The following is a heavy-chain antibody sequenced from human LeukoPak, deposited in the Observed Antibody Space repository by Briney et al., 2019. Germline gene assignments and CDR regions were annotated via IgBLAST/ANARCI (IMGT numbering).Heavy chain of an antibody. CDR2: IKQDGSEK. V-gene: IGHV3-7*01. J-gene: IGHJ4*02. CDR3: ARHSIASDGARLFDY. Sequence: GGSLRLSCAASGFTFSSYAMSWVRRAPGKGLEWVANIKQDGSEKYYVDSVKGRFTISRDNAKNSLYLQMNSLRAEDTAVYYCARHSIASDGARLFDYWGRGTLVTVSS. D-gene: IGHD2-21*01. CDR1: GFTFSSYA.